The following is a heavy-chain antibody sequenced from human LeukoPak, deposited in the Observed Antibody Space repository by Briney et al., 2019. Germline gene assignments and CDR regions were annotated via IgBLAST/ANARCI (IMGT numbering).Heavy chain of an antibody. Sequence: SETLSLTCTVSGGSISSSSYYWGWIRQPPGKGLEWIGSIYYSGSTYYNPSLKSRVTISVDTSKNQFSLKLSSVTAADTAAYYCAIHPGRYCSGGSCSNFDYWGQGTLVTVSS. CDR1: GGSISSSSYY. CDR3: AIHPGRYCSGGSCSNFDY. J-gene: IGHJ4*02. D-gene: IGHD2-15*01. V-gene: IGHV4-39*01. CDR2: IYYSGST.